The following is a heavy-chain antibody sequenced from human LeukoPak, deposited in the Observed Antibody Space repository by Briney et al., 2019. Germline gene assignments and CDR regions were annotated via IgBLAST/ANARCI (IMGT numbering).Heavy chain of an antibody. D-gene: IGHD3-9*01. CDR2: ISYDGSNK. Sequence: PGGSLRLSCAASGFTFSSYAMHWVRQAPGKGLGWVAVISYDGSNKYYADSVKGRFTISRDNSKNTLYLQMNSLRAEDTAVYYCAKSCLDTYYDTLTGSDYWGQGTLVTVSS. V-gene: IGHV3-30-3*02. CDR1: GFTFSSYA. CDR3: AKSCLDTYYDTLTGSDY. J-gene: IGHJ4*02.